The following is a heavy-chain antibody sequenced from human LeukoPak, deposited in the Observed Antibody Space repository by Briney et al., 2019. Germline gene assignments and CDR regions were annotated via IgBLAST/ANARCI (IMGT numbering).Heavy chain of an antibody. Sequence: GESLKISCKGSGYSFTSSWVGWVRQMPGKGLEWMGIIYPGDSDTRYSPSFQSQVTISADRSISTAYLQWSSLKASDSAMYYCARLSIPGSDWYGYYFDYWGQGTLVTVSS. CDR3: ARLSIPGSDWYGYYFDY. J-gene: IGHJ4*02. V-gene: IGHV5-51*01. CDR1: GYSFTSSW. CDR2: IYPGDSDT. D-gene: IGHD6-19*01.